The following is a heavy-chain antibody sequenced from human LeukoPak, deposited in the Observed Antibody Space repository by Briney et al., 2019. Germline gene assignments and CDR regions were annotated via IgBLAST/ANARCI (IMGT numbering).Heavy chain of an antibody. J-gene: IGHJ4*02. D-gene: IGHD3-22*01. CDR3: AKDLGYYDSSANDF. CDR2: ISGSGGST. V-gene: IGHV3-23*01. Sequence: GGSLRLSCAASGFTFSSYAMSWVRQAPGKGLEWVSAISGSGGSTYYADSVKGRFTISRDNSKNTLYLQMNSLRAEDTAVYYCAKDLGYYDSSANDFWGQGTLVTVSS. CDR1: GFTFSSYA.